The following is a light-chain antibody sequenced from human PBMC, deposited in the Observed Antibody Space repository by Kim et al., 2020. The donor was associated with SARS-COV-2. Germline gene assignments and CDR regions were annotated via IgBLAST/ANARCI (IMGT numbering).Light chain of an antibody. CDR3: QAWDSSTYV. V-gene: IGLV3-1*01. CDR1: KLGVKY. J-gene: IGLJ1*01. CDR2: QDN. Sequence: SMFPGPTASITCSGDKLGVKYASWYQQKSGQSPVLGIYQDNKRPSGIPERFSGSNSGNTATLTISGTQAMDEADYYCQAWDSSTYVFGPGTEVTVL.